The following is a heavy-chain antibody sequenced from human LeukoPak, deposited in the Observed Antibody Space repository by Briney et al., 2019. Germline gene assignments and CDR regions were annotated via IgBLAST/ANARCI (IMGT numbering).Heavy chain of an antibody. D-gene: IGHD3-10*01. CDR2: IYYSGST. Sequence: PSQTLSLTCTVPGGSISSGDYYWSWIRQPPGKGLEWIGYIYYSGSTYYNPSLKSRVTISVDTSKNQFSLKLSSVTAADTAVYYCARDKNYYGSGSSYGMDVWGQGTTVTVSS. V-gene: IGHV4-30-4*01. J-gene: IGHJ6*02. CDR3: ARDKNYYGSGSSYGMDV. CDR1: GGSISSGDYY.